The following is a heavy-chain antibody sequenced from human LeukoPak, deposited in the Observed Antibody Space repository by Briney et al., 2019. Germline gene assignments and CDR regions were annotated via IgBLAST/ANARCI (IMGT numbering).Heavy chain of an antibody. CDR3: ARDYYGSGSFDY. Sequence: GASVKVFCKASGYTFTGYYMHWVRQAPGQGLEWMGWINPNSGGTNYAQKFQGWVTMTRDTSISTAYMELSGLRSDDAAVYYCARDYYGSGSFDYWGQGTLVTVSS. V-gene: IGHV1-2*04. CDR1: GYTFTGYY. CDR2: INPNSGGT. J-gene: IGHJ4*02. D-gene: IGHD3-10*01.